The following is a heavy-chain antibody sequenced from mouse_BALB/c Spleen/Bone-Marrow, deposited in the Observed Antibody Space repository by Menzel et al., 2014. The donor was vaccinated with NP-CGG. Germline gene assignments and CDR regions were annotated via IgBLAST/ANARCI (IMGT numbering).Heavy chain of an antibody. CDR1: GYTFTDYE. D-gene: IGHD2-1*01. J-gene: IGHJ3*01. CDR2: IDPETGGT. V-gene: IGHV1-15*01. CDR3: TRWDGNYGWFAY. Sequence: QVQLQQSGAELVRPGASVTLSCKASGYTFTDYEMHWVKQTPVHGLEWIGAIDPETGGTAYNQKFKGKATLTADKSSSTAYMELRSLTSEDSAVYYCTRWDGNYGWFAYWAKGLWSLSLQ.